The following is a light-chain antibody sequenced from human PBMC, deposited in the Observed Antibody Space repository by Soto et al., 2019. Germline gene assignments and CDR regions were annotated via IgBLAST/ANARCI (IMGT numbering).Light chain of an antibody. V-gene: IGKV1-5*03. CDR2: KAS. CDR3: QHYKMYSPWT. Sequence: DIQMTQSPSTLSGSVGDRFTITWRASQTISSWLAWYQQKPGKAPKLLIYKASSLESGVPSRFSGSGSGTEFTLTISSLQPDDFATYYCQHYKMYSPWTFGQGTKVDIK. CDR1: QTISSW. J-gene: IGKJ1*01.